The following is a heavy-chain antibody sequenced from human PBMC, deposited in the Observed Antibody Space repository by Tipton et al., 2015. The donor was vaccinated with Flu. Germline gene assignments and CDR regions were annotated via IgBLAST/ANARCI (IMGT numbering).Heavy chain of an antibody. Sequence: QLVQSGGGVVQPGRSLRLSCAASGFTFSSYAMHWVRQAPGKGLEWVAVISYDGSNKYYADSVKGRFTISRDNSKNTLYLQMNSLRAEDTAVYYWARDKGGFDAFDIWGQGTMVTVSS. CDR2: ISYDGSNK. J-gene: IGHJ3*02. V-gene: IGHV3-30-3*01. D-gene: IGHD3-16*01. CDR1: GFTFSSYA. CDR3: ARDKGGFDAFDI.